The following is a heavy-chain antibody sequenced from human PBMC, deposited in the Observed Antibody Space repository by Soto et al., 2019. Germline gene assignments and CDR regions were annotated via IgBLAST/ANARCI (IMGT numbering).Heavy chain of an antibody. CDR2: IYYSGST. V-gene: IGHV4-59*08. D-gene: IGHD6-13*01. CDR1: GGSISSYY. Sequence: QVQLQESGPGLVKPSETLSLTCTVSGGSISSYYWSWIRQPPGKGLEWIGYIYYSGSTNYNPSLKSRVSISVDTSKNQFSPKRSSVTAADTAGYYWARQSGSSWIVGAFDIWGQGTMVTVSS. J-gene: IGHJ3*02. CDR3: ARQSGSSWIVGAFDI.